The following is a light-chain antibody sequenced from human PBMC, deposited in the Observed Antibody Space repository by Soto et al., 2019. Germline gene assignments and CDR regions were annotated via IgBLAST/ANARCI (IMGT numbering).Light chain of an antibody. CDR3: LQDYNYPWT. J-gene: IGKJ1*01. CDR2: AGS. CDR1: QDIRND. V-gene: IGKV1-6*01. Sequence: AIQMTQSPSSLSASVGDRVTITCRASQDIRNDLGWYQQKPGKATKFLIYAGSSLQSEVTSRFSGSGSGTDFTLTLNSLQPEDFATYYCLQDYNYPWTFGQGTRVEVK.